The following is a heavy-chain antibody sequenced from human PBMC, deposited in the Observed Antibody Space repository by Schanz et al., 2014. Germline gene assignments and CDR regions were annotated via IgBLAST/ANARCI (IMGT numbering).Heavy chain of an antibody. CDR3: AKDLSFWSGCFDS. D-gene: IGHD3-3*01. CDR2: IEGDGTRT. CDR1: GFTFSSYW. Sequence: DVQLVESGGTLVQPGGSLIISCAASGFTFSSYWMVWLRQAPGKGLEWVANIEGDGTRTYYVDSVKGRFTISRDNAKNSLYLEMSNLRPEDTALYYCAKDLSFWSGCFDSWGRGTLVTVSS. J-gene: IGHJ4*02. V-gene: IGHV3-7*03.